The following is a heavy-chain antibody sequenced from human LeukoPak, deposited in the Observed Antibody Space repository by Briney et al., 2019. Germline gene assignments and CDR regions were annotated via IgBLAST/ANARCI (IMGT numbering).Heavy chain of an antibody. CDR2: IYYSGST. Sequence: SETLSLTCTVSGGSISSGDYYWSWIRQPPGKGLEWIGYIYYSGSTYYNPSLKSRVTISVDTSKNQFSLKLSSVTAANTAVYYCARGTSANWFDPWGQGTLVTVSS. J-gene: IGHJ5*02. CDR3: ARGTSANWFDP. D-gene: IGHD2-8*01. V-gene: IGHV4-30-4*01. CDR1: GGSISSGDYY.